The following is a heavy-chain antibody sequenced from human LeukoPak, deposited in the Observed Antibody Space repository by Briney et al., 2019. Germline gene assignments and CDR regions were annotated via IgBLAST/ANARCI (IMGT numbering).Heavy chain of an antibody. CDR2: INTNTGNP. V-gene: IGHV7-4-1*02. CDR3: AREPNTRSPTNLLWDFDY. J-gene: IGHJ4*02. CDR1: GYTFTGYY. D-gene: IGHD3-10*01. Sequence: ASVKVSCKASGYTFTGYYMHWVRQAPGQGLEWMGWINTNTGNPTYAQGFTGRFVFSLDTSVSTAYLQISSLKAEDTAVYYCAREPNTRSPTNLLWDFDYWGQGTLVTVSS.